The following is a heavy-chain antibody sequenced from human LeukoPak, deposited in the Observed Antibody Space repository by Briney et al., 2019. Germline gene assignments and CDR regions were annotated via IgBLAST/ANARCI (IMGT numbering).Heavy chain of an antibody. J-gene: IGHJ5*02. V-gene: IGHV4-4*07. Sequence: PSETLSLTCTVSGGSISSYYWSWIRQPAGKGLEWIGRIYTSGSTNYNPSLKSRVTMSVDTSKNQFSLKLSSVTAADTAVYYCARDIVVGNAGWFDPWGQGTLVTVSS. CDR1: GGSISSYY. CDR3: ARDIVVGNAGWFDP. CDR2: IYTSGST. D-gene: IGHD2-2*01.